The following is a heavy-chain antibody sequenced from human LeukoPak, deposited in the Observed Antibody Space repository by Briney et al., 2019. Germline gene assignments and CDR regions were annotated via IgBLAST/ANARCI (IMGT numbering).Heavy chain of an antibody. J-gene: IGHJ5*02. D-gene: IGHD6-13*01. CDR1: GGSFSGYY. Sequence: PSETLSLTCAVYGGSFSGYYWSWIRQPPGKGLEWIGEINHSGSTNYNPSLKSRVTISVDTSKNQFSLKLSSVTAADTAVYYCARGQIYSSSWYGPARDWFDPWGQGTLVTVSS. CDR3: ARGQIYSSSWYGPARDWFDP. CDR2: INHSGST. V-gene: IGHV4-34*01.